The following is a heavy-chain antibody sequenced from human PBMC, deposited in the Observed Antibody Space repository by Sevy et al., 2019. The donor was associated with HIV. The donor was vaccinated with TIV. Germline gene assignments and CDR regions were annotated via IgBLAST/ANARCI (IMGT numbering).Heavy chain of an antibody. CDR1: RFTFSSYE. V-gene: IGHV3-48*03. CDR2: IANSGSTR. Sequence: GGSLRLSCAASRFTFSSYEMNWVRQAPGKGLEWVSNIANSGSTRYYSDSVKGRFTISRDNAKNSLYLQMNSLRAEDTAVYYCTRDLPPSATTVAHFDYWGRGTLVTVSS. J-gene: IGHJ4*02. D-gene: IGHD4-17*01. CDR3: TRDLPPSATTVAHFDY.